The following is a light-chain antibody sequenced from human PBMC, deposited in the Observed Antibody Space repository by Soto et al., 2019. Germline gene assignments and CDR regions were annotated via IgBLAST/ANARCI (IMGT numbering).Light chain of an antibody. CDR2: GAS. Sequence: EIVLTQSPGTLSLSPGERATLNCRAIQSVRSSYLAWYQQQPGQAPRLLIHGASRRATGIPDRFSGSGSGTDFTLTINRLEPEDFAVYYCQQRSNWPPITFGQGTRLEIK. CDR1: QSVRSSY. V-gene: IGKV3D-20*02. J-gene: IGKJ5*01. CDR3: QQRSNWPPIT.